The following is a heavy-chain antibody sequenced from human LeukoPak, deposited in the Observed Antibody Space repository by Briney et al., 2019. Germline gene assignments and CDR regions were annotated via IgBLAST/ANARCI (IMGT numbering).Heavy chain of an antibody. CDR1: GGSFSGYY. CDR2: INHRGST. Sequence: PSETLSLTCAVYGGSFSGYYWTRIRQPPGKRLEWIGEINHRGSTNYNPSLKRRVTISIDTSKNQFSLRLSSVTAADTAVYYCANLGAYYYDSSRYEGFDIWGQGTMVTVSS. D-gene: IGHD3-22*01. V-gene: IGHV4-34*01. CDR3: ANLGAYYYDSSRYEGFDI. J-gene: IGHJ3*02.